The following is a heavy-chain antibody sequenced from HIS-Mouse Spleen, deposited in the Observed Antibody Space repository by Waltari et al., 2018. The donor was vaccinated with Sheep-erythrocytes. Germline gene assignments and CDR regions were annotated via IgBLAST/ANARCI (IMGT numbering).Heavy chain of an antibody. D-gene: IGHD6-13*01. CDR1: GFTFSSYS. V-gene: IGHV3-48*01. J-gene: IGHJ2*01. CDR3: ASSSSSWYWYFDL. Sequence: EVQLVESGGGLVQPGGSLRLSCAASGFTFSSYSMNWVRQAPGKVLEWVSYISSSSSTIYYADSVKGRFTISRDNAKNSLYLQMNSLRAEDTAVYYCASSSSSWYWYFDLWGRGTLVTVSS. CDR2: ISSSSSTI.